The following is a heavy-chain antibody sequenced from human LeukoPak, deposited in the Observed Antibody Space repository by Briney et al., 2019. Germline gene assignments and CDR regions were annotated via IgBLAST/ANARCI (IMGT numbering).Heavy chain of an antibody. J-gene: IGHJ4*02. Sequence: GESLKISCKGSGYSFTSYWIGWVRQMPGKGLEWMGVIYPGDSDTRYSPSFQGQVTISADKSISTAYLQWSGLKASDTAMYYCAINYYDSSGYFYFDYWGQGTLVTVSS. CDR1: GYSFTSYW. CDR3: AINYYDSSGYFYFDY. CDR2: IYPGDSDT. V-gene: IGHV5-51*01. D-gene: IGHD3-22*01.